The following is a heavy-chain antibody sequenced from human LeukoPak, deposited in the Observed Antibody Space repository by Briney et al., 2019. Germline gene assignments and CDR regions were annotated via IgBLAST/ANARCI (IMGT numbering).Heavy chain of an antibody. D-gene: IGHD2-21*02. J-gene: IGHJ5*02. Sequence: WETLSLTCSVSGYSIRNGYYWGWIRQPPGKGPELIASIHESGSPFYNPSLRNRVTISVDTSKNQFSLTLSSVTAADTAVYYCAREPHIVVVTPIPLWFDPWGQGTLVTVSP. CDR3: AREPHIVVVTPIPLWFDP. V-gene: IGHV4-38-2*02. CDR1: GYSIRNGYY. CDR2: IHESGSP.